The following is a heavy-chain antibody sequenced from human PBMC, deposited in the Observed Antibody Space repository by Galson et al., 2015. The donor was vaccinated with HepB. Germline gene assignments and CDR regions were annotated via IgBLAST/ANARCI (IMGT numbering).Heavy chain of an antibody. CDR3: ANPPSYSSSWAMDG. J-gene: IGHJ6*02. CDR1: GFTFSSYA. CDR2: ISYDGSNK. Sequence: SLRLSCAASGFTFSSYAMHWVRQAPGKGLEWVAVISYDGSNKYYADSVKGRFTISGDNSKNTLYLQMNSLRAEDTAVYYCANPPSYSSSWAMDGWGQGTTVTVSS. D-gene: IGHD6-6*01. V-gene: IGHV3-30-3*01.